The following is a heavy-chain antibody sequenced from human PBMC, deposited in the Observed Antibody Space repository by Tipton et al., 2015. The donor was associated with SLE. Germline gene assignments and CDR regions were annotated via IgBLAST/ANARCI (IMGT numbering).Heavy chain of an antibody. J-gene: IGHJ4*02. V-gene: IGHV3-53*01. CDR2: IYSGGST. D-gene: IGHD1-26*01. CDR1: GFTVSSNY. Sequence: SLRLSCAASGFTVSSNYMSWVRQAPGKGLEWVSVIYSGGSTYYADSVKGRFTISRDNAKNSLYLQMNSLRAEDTAVYYCARDGEGGATPFDYWGQGTLVTVSS. CDR3: ARDGEGGATPFDY.